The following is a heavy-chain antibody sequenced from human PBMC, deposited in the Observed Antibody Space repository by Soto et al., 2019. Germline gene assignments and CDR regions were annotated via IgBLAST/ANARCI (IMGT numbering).Heavy chain of an antibody. CDR3: ARLSSIDSSGYYLDY. CDR2: IYYSGST. Sequence: PSETLSLTCTVSGGSIISGDYYFICIREHPWNGLEWIGYIYYSGSTHYSSSLKSRVTMSIDTSKNQFPLKLTSVTAADTAVYYCARLSSIDSSGYYLDYWGQGTLVTVSS. CDR1: GGSIISGDYY. J-gene: IGHJ4*02. V-gene: IGHV4-31*02. D-gene: IGHD3-22*01.